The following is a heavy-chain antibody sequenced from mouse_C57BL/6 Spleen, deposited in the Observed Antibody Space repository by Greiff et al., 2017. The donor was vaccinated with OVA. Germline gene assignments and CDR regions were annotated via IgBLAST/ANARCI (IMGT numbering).Heavy chain of an antibody. D-gene: IGHD1-1*01. CDR3: ARSPVATGGGDFDY. V-gene: IGHV14-2*01. CDR2: IDPEDGAT. Sequence: VQLQQSGAELVKPGASVKLSCTASGFNIKDYYMHWVKQRTEQGLEWIGRIDPEDGATKYAPKFPGKATITADTSSNTAYLQLSSLTSEDTAVYYCARSPVATGGGDFDYWGQGTTLTVSS. J-gene: IGHJ2*01. CDR1: GFNIKDYY.